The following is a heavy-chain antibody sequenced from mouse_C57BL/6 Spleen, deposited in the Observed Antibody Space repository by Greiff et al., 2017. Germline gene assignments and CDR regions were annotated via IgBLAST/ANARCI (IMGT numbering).Heavy chain of an antibody. J-gene: IGHJ4*01. CDR1: GFNIKDYY. CDR3: AHYYGRSDVAMGY. Sequence: VQLQQSGAELVKPGASVKLSCTASGFNIKDYYMHWVKQRTEQGLEWIGRIDPEDGETKYATKFQGKATITADTSSNTAYLQLSSLTSEDTAVYYCAHYYGRSDVAMGYWGQGTSVTVSS. CDR2: IDPEDGET. D-gene: IGHD1-1*01. V-gene: IGHV14-2*01.